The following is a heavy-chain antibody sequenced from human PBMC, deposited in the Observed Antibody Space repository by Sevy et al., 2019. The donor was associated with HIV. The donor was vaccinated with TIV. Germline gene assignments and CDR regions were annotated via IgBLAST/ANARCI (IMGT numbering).Heavy chain of an antibody. D-gene: IGHD1-1*01. CDR2: ISYDGGNK. CDR3: ALERLSSDVAEYFQN. CDR1: GFTFSYYS. J-gene: IGHJ1*01. V-gene: IGHV3-30-3*01. Sequence: GGSLRLSCATSGFTFSYYSMHWVRQAPGKGLEWVSTISYDGGNKHYADSVQGRFSISRDNFKNSLSLQMNSLRVEDTAMYYCALERLSSDVAEYFQNWGQDTLVTVSS.